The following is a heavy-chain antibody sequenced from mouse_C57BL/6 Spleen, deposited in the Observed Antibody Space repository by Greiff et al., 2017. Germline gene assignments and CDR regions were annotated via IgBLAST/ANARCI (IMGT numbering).Heavy chain of an antibody. Sequence: EVKLVESEGGLVQPGSSMKLSCTASGFTFSDYYVAWVRQVPEKGLEWVANINYDGSSTYYLDSLKSRFIISRDNAKNILYLQMSSLKSEDTATYYCARWFDYWGQGTTLTVSS. CDR1: GFTFSDYY. CDR2: INYDGSST. CDR3: ARWFDY. V-gene: IGHV5-16*01. J-gene: IGHJ2*01.